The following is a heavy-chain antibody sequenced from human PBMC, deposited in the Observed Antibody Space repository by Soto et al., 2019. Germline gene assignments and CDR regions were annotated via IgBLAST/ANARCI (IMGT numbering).Heavy chain of an antibody. V-gene: IGHV3-74*03. J-gene: IGHJ4*02. CDR2: INSDGSRI. CDR1: GFTFSSQW. Sequence: EVQLVESGGGLVQPGGSLRLSCAASGFTFSSQWMYWVRQSPGKGPVWVSYINSDGSRIAYADSVKGRFTISRANAKNTLYLQMNSLRVEDTAVYYCVRDIRWGRGALVTVSS. CDR3: VRDIR.